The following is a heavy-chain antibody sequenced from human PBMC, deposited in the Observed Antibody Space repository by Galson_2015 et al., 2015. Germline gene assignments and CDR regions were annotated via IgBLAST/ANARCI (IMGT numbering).Heavy chain of an antibody. CDR3: ASSDDYGDYYGMDV. J-gene: IGHJ6*02. CDR2: ISYDGSNK. Sequence: SLRLSCAASGFTFNSYTMHWVRQAPGKGLEWVAVISYDGSNKYYADSAKGRFTISRDSSKNTLYLQMNSLRAEDTAVYYCASSDDYGDYYGMDVWGQGTTVTVSS. D-gene: IGHD4-17*01. CDR1: GFTFNSYT. V-gene: IGHV3-30-3*01.